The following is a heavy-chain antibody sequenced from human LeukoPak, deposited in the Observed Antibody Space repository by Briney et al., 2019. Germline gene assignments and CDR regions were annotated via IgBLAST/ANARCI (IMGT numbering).Heavy chain of an antibody. Sequence: GGSLRLSCAASGFTFSSYSMNWVRQAPGKGLEWVSSISSSSSYIYYADSVKGRFTISRDNAKNSLYLQMNSLRAEDTAVYYCAREPSYYYDSSGYYPLGYWGQGTLVTVSS. J-gene: IGHJ4*02. CDR2: ISSSSSYI. CDR1: GFTFSSYS. V-gene: IGHV3-21*01. CDR3: AREPSYYYDSSGYYPLGY. D-gene: IGHD3-22*01.